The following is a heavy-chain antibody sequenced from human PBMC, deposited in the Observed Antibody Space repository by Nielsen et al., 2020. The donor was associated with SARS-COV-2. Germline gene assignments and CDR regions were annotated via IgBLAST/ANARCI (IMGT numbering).Heavy chain of an antibody. V-gene: IGHV3-23*01. CDR1: GFIFSSYA. CDR2: ISSSGGNT. J-gene: IGHJ3*02. Sequence: GESLKISCAVSGFIFSSYAMNWVRQAPGKGLEWVSAISSSGGNTCYADSVKGRFTISRDNSKNTLFLQMNSLRAEDTAVYYCAKQYSDNYYDAFDIWGQGTMVTVSS. D-gene: IGHD5-12*01. CDR3: AKQYSDNYYDAFDI.